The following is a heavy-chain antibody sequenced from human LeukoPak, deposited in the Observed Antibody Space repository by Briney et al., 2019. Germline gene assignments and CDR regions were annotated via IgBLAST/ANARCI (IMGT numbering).Heavy chain of an antibody. CDR1: GGSISSGSYY. V-gene: IGHV4-61*02. D-gene: IGHD3-3*01. Sequence: SQTLSLTCTVSGGSISSGSYYWSRIRQPAGKGLEWIGRIYTSGSTNYNPSLKSRVTISVDTSKNQFSLKLSSVTAADTAVYYCARGVFGVVIQNYYFDYWGQGTLVTVSS. CDR3: ARGVFGVVIQNYYFDY. J-gene: IGHJ4*02. CDR2: IYTSGST.